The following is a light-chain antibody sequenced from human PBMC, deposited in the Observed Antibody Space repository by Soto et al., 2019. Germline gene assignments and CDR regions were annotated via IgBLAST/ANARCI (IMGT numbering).Light chain of an antibody. V-gene: IGKV3-11*01. CDR3: QQRYNWPIT. J-gene: IGKJ5*01. CDR1: QSVTTN. CDR2: ADS. Sequence: EIVMTQSPATLSVSPGGRATLSCRASQSVTTNLAWYQQKPGQAPRLLIYADSNRATGIPARFSGSGSGTDFTLTISSLEPEDFSVYYCQQRYNWPITFGQGTRLEIK.